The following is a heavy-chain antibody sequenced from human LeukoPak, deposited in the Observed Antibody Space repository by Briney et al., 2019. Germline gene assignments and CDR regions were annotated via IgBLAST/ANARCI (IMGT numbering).Heavy chain of an antibody. V-gene: IGHV3-21*01. D-gene: IGHD2-21*02. CDR1: GFTFSDYT. Sequence: GGSLRLSCAASGFTFSDYTMNWVRQAPGKGLEWVSSISTRSDYIYYADSVKGRFTFSRDNSKNTVYLQMNSLRPEDTAVYYCVRDRDWAFDYWGQGSLVTVSS. CDR2: ISTRSDYI. CDR3: VRDRDWAFDY. J-gene: IGHJ4*02.